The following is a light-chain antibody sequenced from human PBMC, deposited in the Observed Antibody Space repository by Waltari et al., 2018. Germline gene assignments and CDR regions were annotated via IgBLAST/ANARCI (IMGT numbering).Light chain of an antibody. CDR1: DSGTKS. V-gene: IGLV3-21*03. CDR2: DDS. J-gene: IGLJ3*02. CDR3: QVWDTRSDHGV. Sequence: YVLTQPPSVSVAPGKSARSTGGGSDSGTKSVPWYKQRPGQAPVLVVYDDSDRPSGIPERFSGSNSANTATLSITRAEAGDEADYYCQVWDTRSDHGVFGGGTKLTVL.